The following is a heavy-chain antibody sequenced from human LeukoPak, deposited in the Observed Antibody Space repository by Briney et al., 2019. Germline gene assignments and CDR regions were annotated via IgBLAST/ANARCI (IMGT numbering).Heavy chain of an antibody. V-gene: IGHV3-30-3*01. Sequence: PGRSLRLSCAASGFTFSSYAMHWVRQAPGKGLEWVAVISYDGSNKYYADSVKGRFTISRDTSKNTLYLQMNSLRAEDTAVYYCARDFSCSSISCYYYYGMDVWGQGTTVTVSS. CDR1: GFTFSSYA. CDR2: ISYDGSNK. D-gene: IGHD2-2*01. J-gene: IGHJ6*02. CDR3: ARDFSCSSISCYYYYGMDV.